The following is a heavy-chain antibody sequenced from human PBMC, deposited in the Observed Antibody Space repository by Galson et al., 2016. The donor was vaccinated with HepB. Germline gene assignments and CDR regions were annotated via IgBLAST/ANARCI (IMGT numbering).Heavy chain of an antibody. J-gene: IGHJ4*02. CDR1: GFTVSNNY. CDR2: ISDSGSGGTT. V-gene: IGHV3-23*01. D-gene: IGHD2-2*01. CDR3: AKVRCCSSTWCHPYYFDY. Sequence: SLRLSCAASGFTVSNNYMSWVRQAPGKGLEWVSTISDSGSGGTTYYAHSVQGRFTIPSDNSKNTLYLQMSSLRAEDTAVYYCAKVRCCSSTWCHPYYFDYWGQGTLVTVSS.